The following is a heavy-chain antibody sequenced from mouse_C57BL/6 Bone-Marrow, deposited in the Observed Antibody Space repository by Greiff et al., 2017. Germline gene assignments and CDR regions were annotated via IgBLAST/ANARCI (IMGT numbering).Heavy chain of an antibody. Sequence: YIGGTSYTQKFTGKATLTVDTSSSTAYMELNSQTAEDAAGYYCARATPTGTGPWFAYWGQGTLLTVSA. J-gene: IGHJ3*01. V-gene: IGHV1-36*01. D-gene: IGHD4-1*02. CDR3: ARATPTGTGPWFAY. CDR2: YIGGT.